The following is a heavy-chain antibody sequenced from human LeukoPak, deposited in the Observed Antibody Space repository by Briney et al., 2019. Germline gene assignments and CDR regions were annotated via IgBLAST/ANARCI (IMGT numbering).Heavy chain of an antibody. Sequence: GASVKVSCKASGYTFTSYGISWVRQAPGQGLEWMGRINPNSGGTNYAQKFQGRVTMTRDTSISTAYMELSRLRSDDTAVYYCARDRNVLFGYWGQGTLVTVSS. V-gene: IGHV1-2*06. D-gene: IGHD3-10*02. CDR2: INPNSGGT. J-gene: IGHJ4*02. CDR1: GYTFTSYG. CDR3: ARDRNVLFGY.